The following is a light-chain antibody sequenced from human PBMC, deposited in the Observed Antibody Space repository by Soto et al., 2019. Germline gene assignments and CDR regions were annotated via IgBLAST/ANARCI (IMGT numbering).Light chain of an antibody. Sequence: QSVLTQPASVSGSPGQSITISCTGTSSDVGAYNDVSWYQQYPGKAPKLMISEVSNRPSGVSNRFSGSKSGNTASLTISGLQAEDEANYYCTSYTTSSTWVFGGGTKVTVL. V-gene: IGLV2-14*01. CDR2: EVS. CDR3: TSYTTSSTWV. J-gene: IGLJ3*02. CDR1: SSDVGAYND.